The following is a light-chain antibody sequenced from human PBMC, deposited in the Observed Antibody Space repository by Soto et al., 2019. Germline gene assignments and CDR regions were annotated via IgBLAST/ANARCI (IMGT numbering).Light chain of an antibody. J-gene: IGKJ3*01. CDR3: QQYGNSPMT. CDR2: GAS. V-gene: IGKV3-20*01. CDR1: QSVSSSY. Sequence: EIVLTQSPGTLSLSPGERATLSCRASQSVSSSYLAWYQQKPGQAPRLLIYGASSRASGIPDRFSGSGSGTDFTLTISRLQPEDCAVYYCQQYGNSPMTFGPGTKVDIK.